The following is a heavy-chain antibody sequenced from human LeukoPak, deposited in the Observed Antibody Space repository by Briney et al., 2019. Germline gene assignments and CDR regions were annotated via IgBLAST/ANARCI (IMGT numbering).Heavy chain of an antibody. CDR1: GGSFSGYY. CDR3: ARGAMFYGFWSGYYVRKVPPPDY. CDR2: INHSGST. D-gene: IGHD3-3*01. J-gene: IGHJ4*02. V-gene: IGHV4-34*01. Sequence: SETLSLTCAVYGGSFSGYYWSWIRQPPGKGLEWIGEINHSGSTNYNPSLKSRVTISVDTSKNQFSLKLSSVTAADTAVYYCARGAMFYGFWSGYYVRKVPPPDYWGQGTLVTVYS.